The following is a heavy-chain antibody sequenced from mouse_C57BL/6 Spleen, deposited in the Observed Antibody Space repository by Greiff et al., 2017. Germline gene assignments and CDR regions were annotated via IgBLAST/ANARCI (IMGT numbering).Heavy chain of an antibody. Sequence: QVQLQQSGPELVKPGASVKISCKASGYAFSSSWMNWVKQRPGKGLEWIGRIYPGDGDTNYNGKFKGKATLTADKSSSTAYMQLSSLTSEDSAVYFCAITTLEDYYAMDYWGQGTSVTVSS. CDR1: GYAFSSSW. CDR2: IYPGDGDT. V-gene: IGHV1-82*01. CDR3: AITTLEDYYAMDY. D-gene: IGHD1-1*01. J-gene: IGHJ4*01.